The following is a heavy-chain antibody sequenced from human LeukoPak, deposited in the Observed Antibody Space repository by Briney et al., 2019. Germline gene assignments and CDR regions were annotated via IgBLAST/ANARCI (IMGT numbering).Heavy chain of an antibody. D-gene: IGHD3-10*01. CDR1: GGSFSGYY. Sequence: PSETLSLTCAVYGGSFSGYYWSWIRQPPGKGLEWIGEINHSGSTNYNPSLMSRVTISVDTSKNQFSLKLSSVTAADTAVYYCARKTMVRGGTCHWFDPWGQGTLVTVSS. J-gene: IGHJ5*02. CDR2: INHSGST. V-gene: IGHV4-34*01. CDR3: ARKTMVRGGTCHWFDP.